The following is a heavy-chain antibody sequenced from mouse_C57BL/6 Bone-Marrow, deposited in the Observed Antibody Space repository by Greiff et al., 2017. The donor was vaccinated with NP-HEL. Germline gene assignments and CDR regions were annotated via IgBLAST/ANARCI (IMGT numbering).Heavy chain of an antibody. CDR3: ARWDYFAY. Sequence: QVQLKQSGAELARPGASVKLSCKASGSTFTSYGISWVKQRTGQGLEWIVEIYPRSGNTYYNEKFKGKATRTADKSSSTAYSELRSLTSEDSAVYFCARWDYFAYWGQGTLVTVSA. J-gene: IGHJ3*01. CDR2: IYPRSGNT. CDR1: GSTFTSYG. D-gene: IGHD2-4*01. V-gene: IGHV1-81*01.